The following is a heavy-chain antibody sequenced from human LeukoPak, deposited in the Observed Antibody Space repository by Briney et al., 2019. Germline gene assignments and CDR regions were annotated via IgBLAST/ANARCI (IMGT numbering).Heavy chain of an antibody. CDR1: GYTFTKYG. V-gene: IGHV1-18*01. Sequence: GASVKVSCKASGYTFTKYGVSWVRQAPGQGLEWMGRISAYNGDIKYAQRGKGRVTMTTDTSTSTVYMELRSLRSDDTAVYYCARESGSDAFDIWGQGTMVTVSS. J-gene: IGHJ3*02. CDR3: ARESGSDAFDI. CDR2: ISAYNGDI.